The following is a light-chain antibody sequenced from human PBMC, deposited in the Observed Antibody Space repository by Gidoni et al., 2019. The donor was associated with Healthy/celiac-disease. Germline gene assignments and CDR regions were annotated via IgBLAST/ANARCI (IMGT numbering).Light chain of an antibody. CDR3: QQYGSSPNT. J-gene: IGKJ4*01. V-gene: IGKV3-20*01. CDR2: GAS. Sequence: EIVLTQSPGTLSLSPGERATLSCRASQSVSSSYLAWYQQKPGQAPSLRIYGASSRATGIPDRFSGSGSGTDFTLTISRLEPEDFAVYYCQQYGSSPNTFGGGTKVEIK. CDR1: QSVSSSY.